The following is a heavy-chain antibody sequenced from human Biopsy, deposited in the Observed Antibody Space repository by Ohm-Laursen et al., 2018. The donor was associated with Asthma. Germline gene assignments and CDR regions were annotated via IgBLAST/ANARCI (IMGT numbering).Heavy chain of an antibody. CDR2: INTVFGTT. J-gene: IGHJ4*02. Sequence: SSVKVACKSLGGTFNTYVIGWVRQAPGQGLEWMGGINTVFGTTTYPQKFQDRVTITADDSTSTVYMELSSLISEDTAVYYCARKAGPCISRTCYSLDFWGQGALVTVSS. D-gene: IGHD2-2*01. CDR1: GGTFNTYV. CDR3: ARKAGPCISRTCYSLDF. V-gene: IGHV1-69*13.